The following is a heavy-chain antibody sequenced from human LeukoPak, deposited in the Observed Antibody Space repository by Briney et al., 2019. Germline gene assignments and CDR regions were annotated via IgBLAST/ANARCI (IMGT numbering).Heavy chain of an antibody. J-gene: IGHJ4*02. CDR2: INHSGST. CDR1: GGSFSGYY. D-gene: IGHD3-16*01. Sequence: SETLSLTCAVYGGSFSGYYWSWIRQPPGKGLEWIGEINHSGSTNYNPSLKSRVTISVDTSNNQVSLNLISVTAADTAVYFCARRLGGSAFFDYWGQGSLVTVSP. CDR3: ARRLGGSAFFDY. V-gene: IGHV4-34*01.